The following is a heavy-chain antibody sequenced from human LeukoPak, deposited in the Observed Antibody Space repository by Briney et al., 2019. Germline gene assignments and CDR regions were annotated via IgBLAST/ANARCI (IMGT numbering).Heavy chain of an antibody. V-gene: IGHV3-30*04. Sequence: GGSLRLSCAASGFTFSSYAMHWVRQAPGKGLEGAAVISYDGSNKYYADSVKGRFTISRDNSNNTLFLHLNSLRGEDTAVYYCTRNSGWYGLSWGQGTLVTVSS. J-gene: IGHJ1*01. CDR2: ISYDGSNK. CDR1: GFTFSSYA. CDR3: TRNSGWYGLS. D-gene: IGHD6-19*01.